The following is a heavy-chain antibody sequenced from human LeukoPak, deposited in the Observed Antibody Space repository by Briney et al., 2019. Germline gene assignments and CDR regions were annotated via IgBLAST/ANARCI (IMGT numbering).Heavy chain of an antibody. CDR3: ARDRRNQLLYWFDP. V-gene: IGHV1-2*02. CDR1: GYTFTGYY. CDR2: INPNSGGT. D-gene: IGHD2-2*01. J-gene: IGHJ5*02. Sequence: GASVKVSCKASGYTFTGYYMHWVRQAPGQGLEWMGWINPNSGGTNYAQKFQGRVTITADKSTSTAYMELSSLRSEDTAVYYCARDRRNQLLYWFDPWGQGTLVTVSS.